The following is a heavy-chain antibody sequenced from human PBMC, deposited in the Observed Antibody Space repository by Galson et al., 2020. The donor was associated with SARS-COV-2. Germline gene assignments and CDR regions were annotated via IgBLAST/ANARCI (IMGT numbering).Heavy chain of an antibody. D-gene: IGHD2-21*02. Sequence: SQASETLSLTCAVYGGSFSGYYWSWIRQPPGKGLEWIGEINHSGSTNYNPSLKSRVTISVDTSKNQFSLKLSSVTAADTAVYYCARGSILCGGDCYWSIDYWGQGTLVTVSS. CDR2: INHSGST. CDR1: GGSFSGYY. J-gene: IGHJ4*02. CDR3: ARGSILCGGDCYWSIDY. V-gene: IGHV4-34*01.